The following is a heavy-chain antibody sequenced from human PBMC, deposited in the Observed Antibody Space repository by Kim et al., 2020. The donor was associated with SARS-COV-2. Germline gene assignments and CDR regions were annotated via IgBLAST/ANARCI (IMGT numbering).Heavy chain of an antibody. CDR3: ARAMKVQLEPGFYGYDAFDI. J-gene: IGHJ3*02. Sequence: GGSLRLSCAASGFTFSSYSMNWVRQAPGKGLEWVSSISSSSSYIYYADSVKGRFTISRDNAKNSLYLQMNSLRAEDTAVYYCARAMKVQLEPGFYGYDAFDIWGQGTMVTVSS. CDR1: GFTFSSYS. V-gene: IGHV3-21*01. D-gene: IGHD1-1*01. CDR2: ISSSSSYI.